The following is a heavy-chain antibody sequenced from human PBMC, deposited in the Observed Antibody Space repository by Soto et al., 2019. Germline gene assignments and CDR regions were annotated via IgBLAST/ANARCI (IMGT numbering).Heavy chain of an antibody. CDR1: GGSISSSSYY. Sequence: SETLSLTCTVSGGSISSSSYYWGWIRQPPGKGLEWIGSIYYSGSTYYNPSLKSRVTISVDTSKNQFSLKLSSVTAADTAVYYCASHNLRIVVVPFDPWGQGTLVTVSS. CDR3: ASHNLRIVVVPFDP. V-gene: IGHV4-39*01. D-gene: IGHD2-15*01. J-gene: IGHJ5*02. CDR2: IYYSGST.